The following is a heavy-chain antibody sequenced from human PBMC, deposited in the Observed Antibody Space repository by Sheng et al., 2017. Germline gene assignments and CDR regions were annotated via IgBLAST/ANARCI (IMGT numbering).Heavy chain of an antibody. V-gene: IGHV3-49*04. D-gene: IGHD3-3*01. J-gene: IGHJ4*02. CDR1: GFTFGDYA. CDR2: IRSKAYGGTT. Sequence: EVQLVESGGGLVQPGRSLRLSCTASGFTFGDYAMSWVSQAPGKGLEWVGFIRSKAYGGTTEYAASVKGRFTISRDDSKSIAYLQMNSLKTEDTAVYYCTRGILGDFWSGHPHDYWGQGTLVTVSS. CDR3: TRGILGDFWSGHPHDY.